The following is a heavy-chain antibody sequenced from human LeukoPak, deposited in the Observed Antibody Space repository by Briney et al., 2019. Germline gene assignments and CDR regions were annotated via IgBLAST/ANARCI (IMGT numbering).Heavy chain of an antibody. CDR3: ARKSIGPLEFYY. V-gene: IGHV4-4*02. D-gene: IGHD3-3*01. J-gene: IGHJ4*01. CDR2: MYLSGTT. Sequence: SETLSLTCTVSGDSINSLDLWSWVRQPPGKGLEWIGEMYLSGTTHSNPSVKSRVTISVDKSKNQFSLKLSSVTAADTAVYYRARKSIGPLEFYYWGPGTPVTGSS. CDR1: GDSINSLDL.